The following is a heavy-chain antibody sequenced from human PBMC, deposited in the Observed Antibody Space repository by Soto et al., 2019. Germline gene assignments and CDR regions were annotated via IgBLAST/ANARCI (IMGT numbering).Heavy chain of an antibody. J-gene: IGHJ3*01. D-gene: IGHD2-21*02. CDR2: ITVYSGTT. V-gene: IGHV1-18*04. Sequence: QVQLVQSGAEVKKPGASVKISCKASGYTFTNYGLSWVRQAPGQGLEWMGWITVYSGTTYHVQKFRGRVSMTTDTTTNTAYMELASLRSDDTGVYYCARPQRGDDVKNAFALWGQGTMVTVSS. CDR3: ARPQRGDDVKNAFAL. CDR1: GYTFTNYG.